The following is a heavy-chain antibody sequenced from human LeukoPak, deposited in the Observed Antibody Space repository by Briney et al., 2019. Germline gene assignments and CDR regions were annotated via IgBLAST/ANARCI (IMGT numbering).Heavy chain of an antibody. D-gene: IGHD6-6*01. V-gene: IGHV3-33*08. Sequence: GGSLRLSCAASGFNFSYSWMSWVRQAPGKGLVGVAFIRYDGSNKYYADSVKGRFTICRDNSKNTLYLQMNSLRAENTAVYYCARSSWDYWGQGTLVTVSS. CDR1: GFNFSYSW. J-gene: IGHJ4*02. CDR2: IRYDGSNK. CDR3: ARSSWDY.